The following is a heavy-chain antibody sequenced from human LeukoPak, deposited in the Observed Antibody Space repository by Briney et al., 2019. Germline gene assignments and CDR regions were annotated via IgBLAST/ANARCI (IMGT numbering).Heavy chain of an antibody. Sequence: GGSLRLSCAASGFTFSSYWMSWVRQAPGKGLEWVANIKQDGSEKYYADSVKGRFTISRDNAKNSLYLQMNSLRAEDTAVYYCAREATNYGDHTMMIWGQGTLVTVSS. CDR3: AREATNYGDHTMMI. D-gene: IGHD4-17*01. CDR1: GFTFSSYW. CDR2: IKQDGSEK. J-gene: IGHJ4*02. V-gene: IGHV3-7*01.